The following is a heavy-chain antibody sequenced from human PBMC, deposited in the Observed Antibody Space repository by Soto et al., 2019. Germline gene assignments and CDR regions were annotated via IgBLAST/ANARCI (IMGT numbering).Heavy chain of an antibody. CDR1: GFTFSNYA. CDR2: ISGSGGNT. CDR3: AKFFVETGSNSGWPWSFHY. V-gene: IGHV3-23*01. D-gene: IGHD6-25*01. J-gene: IGHJ4*02. Sequence: EVQLLESGGGLVQPGRSLRLSCAASGFTFSNYAMSWVRQAPGQGLDWVSAISGSGGNTYYADSVKGRFTISRDNSKNTLFLQMNSLRAEDAAVYYCAKFFVETGSNSGWPWSFHYWGQGTLVTVSS.